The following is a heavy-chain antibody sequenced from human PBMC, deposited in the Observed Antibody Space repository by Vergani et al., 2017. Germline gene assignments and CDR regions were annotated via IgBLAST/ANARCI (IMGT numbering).Heavy chain of an antibody. V-gene: IGHV3-21*01. Sequence: EVQLVESGGGLVKPGGSLRLSCAASGFTFSSYSMHWVRQAPGKGLEWVSSITSSSSYIYYADSMKGRFTISRDSAKNSLYLQMNSLRAEDMAVYYCARGTPGAQNFNYYGMGVWGQGTTVTVSS. J-gene: IGHJ6*02. CDR3: ARGTPGAQNFNYYGMGV. CDR1: GFTFSSYS. CDR2: ITSSSSYI. D-gene: IGHD5-24*01.